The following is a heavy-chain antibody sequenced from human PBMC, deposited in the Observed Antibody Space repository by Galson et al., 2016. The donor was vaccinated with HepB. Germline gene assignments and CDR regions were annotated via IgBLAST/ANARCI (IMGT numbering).Heavy chain of an antibody. V-gene: IGHV3-15*01. CDR1: GFTFNNYA. Sequence: SLRLSCAASGFTFNNYAMHWVRQAPGKGLEWVARIKSDSDGGTRDYAAPVRARFVISRDDSNNTLYLEMHGLTAEDTAVYYCVTGPFDYWGQGSLVVVS. J-gene: IGHJ4*02. CDR2: IKSDSDGGTR. CDR3: VTGPFDY.